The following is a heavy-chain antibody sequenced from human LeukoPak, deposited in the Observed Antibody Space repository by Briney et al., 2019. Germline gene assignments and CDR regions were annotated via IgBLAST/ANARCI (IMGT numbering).Heavy chain of an antibody. CDR2: TYYRSKWYS. Sequence: SQTLSLTCAISGDGVSSDSVAWNWIRQSPSRGLEWLGRTYYRSKWYSDYAVSVKSRVTINPDTSKNQFSLQLNSVTPEDTAVYYCARDLGWFDPWGQGTLVTVSS. V-gene: IGHV6-1*01. CDR3: ARDLGWFDP. CDR1: GDGVSSDSVA. J-gene: IGHJ5*02.